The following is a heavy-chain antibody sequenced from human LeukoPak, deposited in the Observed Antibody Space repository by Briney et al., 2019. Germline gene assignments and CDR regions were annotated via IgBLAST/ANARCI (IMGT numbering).Heavy chain of an antibody. CDR3: AKDVRRCNGWCT. Sequence: PGGSLRLSCAASGFTFTTYSFSWVRQAPGKGLEWVSGISASGGDTFYADSVKGRFTISRDNSKNTLSLQMNSLRVEDTAIYYCAKDVRRCNGWCTWGQGTLVTVSS. CDR1: GFTFTTYS. V-gene: IGHV3-23*01. D-gene: IGHD2-8*01. J-gene: IGHJ5*02. CDR2: ISASGGDT.